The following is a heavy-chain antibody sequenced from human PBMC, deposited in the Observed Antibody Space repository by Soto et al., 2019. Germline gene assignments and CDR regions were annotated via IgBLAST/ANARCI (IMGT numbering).Heavy chain of an antibody. CDR3: ARGYYFDY. Sequence: SLRLSCAASGFTFDDYAMHWVRQAPGKGLEWVSGISWNSGSIGYADSVKGRFTISRDNAKNSLYLQMNSLRAEDTALYYCARGYYFDYWGQGTLVTVSS. CDR2: ISWNSGSI. J-gene: IGHJ4*02. CDR1: GFTFDDYA. V-gene: IGHV3-9*01.